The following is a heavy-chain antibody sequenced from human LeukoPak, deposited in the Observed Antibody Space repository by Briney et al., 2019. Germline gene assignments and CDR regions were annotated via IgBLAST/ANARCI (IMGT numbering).Heavy chain of an antibody. V-gene: IGHV4-39*01. Sequence: DPSETLSLTCTVSGGSISSSSYYWGWIRQPPGKGLEWIGSIYYSGSTYYNPSLKSRVTISVDTSKNQFSLKLRSVTAADTAVYYCARHHTTHSSSWSLNDYWGQGTLVTVSS. CDR2: IYYSGST. CDR3: ARHHTTHSSSWSLNDY. CDR1: GGSISSSSYY. J-gene: IGHJ4*02. D-gene: IGHD6-13*01.